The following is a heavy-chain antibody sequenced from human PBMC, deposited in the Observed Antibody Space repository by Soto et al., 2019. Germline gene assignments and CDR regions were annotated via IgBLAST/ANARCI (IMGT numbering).Heavy chain of an antibody. CDR2: ISSSSSYI. Sequence: EVQLVESGGGLVKPGGSLRLSCAASGFTFSSYSMNWVRQAPGKGLEWVSSISSSSSYIYYADSVKGRFTISRDNAKTLLYLQTNSLRAEDTAVYYCARPWGNYYYYYYMDVWGKGTTVTVSS. J-gene: IGHJ6*03. CDR3: ARPWGNYYYYYYMDV. D-gene: IGHD7-27*01. CDR1: GFTFSSYS. V-gene: IGHV3-21*01.